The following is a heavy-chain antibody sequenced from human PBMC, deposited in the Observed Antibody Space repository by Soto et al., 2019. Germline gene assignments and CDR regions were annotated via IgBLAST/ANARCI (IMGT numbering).Heavy chain of an antibody. CDR2: INTNTGKP. CDR3: ARELSRPHNWFDP. CDR1: GYPFTSYA. Sequence: ASVKVSCNASGYPFTSYAMNWVRQAPGQGLEWMGWINTNTGKPRYAQGCPGRFVFSLDTSVSTAYLQICSLKAEDTALYYCARELSRPHNWFDPWGQGTLVTVSS. V-gene: IGHV7-4-1*01. J-gene: IGHJ5*02.